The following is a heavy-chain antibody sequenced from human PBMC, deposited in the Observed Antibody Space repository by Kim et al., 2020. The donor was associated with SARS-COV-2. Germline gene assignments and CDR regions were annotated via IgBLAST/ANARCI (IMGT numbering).Heavy chain of an antibody. CDR1: GFTFSSYW. CDR3: ARGYGPIRYYDFWSGYTSPVDRFYYMDV. J-gene: IGHJ6*03. CDR2: INSDGSST. Sequence: GGSLRLSCAASGFTFSSYWMHWVRQAPGKGLVWVSRINSDGSSTSYADSVKGRFTISRDNAKNTLYLQMNSLRAEDTAVYYCARGYGPIRYYDFWSGYTSPVDRFYYMDVWGKGTTVTVSS. V-gene: IGHV3-74*01. D-gene: IGHD3-3*01.